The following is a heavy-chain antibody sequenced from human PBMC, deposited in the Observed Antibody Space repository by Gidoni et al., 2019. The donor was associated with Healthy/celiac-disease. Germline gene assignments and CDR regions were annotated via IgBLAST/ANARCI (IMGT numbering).Heavy chain of an antibody. CDR3: ARGVIAAAGTIDY. V-gene: IGHV3-21*01. CDR2: ISSSSSYI. CDR1: GVTFSGYS. D-gene: IGHD6-13*01. Sequence: EVQLVESGGGLVKPGGSLRLSCAASGVTFSGYSMNWVRQAPGKGLEWVSSISSSSSYIYYADSVKGRFTISRDNAKNSLYLQMNSLRAEDTAVYYCARGVIAAAGTIDYWGQGTLVTVSS. J-gene: IGHJ4*02.